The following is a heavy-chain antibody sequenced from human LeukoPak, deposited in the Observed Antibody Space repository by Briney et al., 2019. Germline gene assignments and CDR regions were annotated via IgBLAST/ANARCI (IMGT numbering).Heavy chain of an antibody. Sequence: PSGTLSLTCTVSGNSISSGDYYWSWIRQPAGKGLEWIGRIYTSGSTTYNPSLKSRVTISGDTSENQFSLRLSSVTAADTAVYYCARASYSYDISGWVPFDYWGQGTLVTVSS. J-gene: IGHJ4*02. CDR2: IYTSGST. CDR1: GNSISSGDYY. CDR3: ARASYSYDISGWVPFDY. V-gene: IGHV4-61*02. D-gene: IGHD3-22*01.